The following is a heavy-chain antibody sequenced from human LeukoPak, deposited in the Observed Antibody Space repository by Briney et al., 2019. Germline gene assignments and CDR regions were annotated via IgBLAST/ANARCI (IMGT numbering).Heavy chain of an antibody. V-gene: IGHV1-2*02. Sequence: ASVKVSCKAAGYTFTGYYMHWVRQAPGQGLEWMGWINPNSGGTNYAQKFQGRVTMTRDTSISTAYMELSRLRSDDTAVYYCARESISYYYYYMDVWGKGTTVTVYS. D-gene: IGHD3-9*01. J-gene: IGHJ6*03. CDR1: GYTFTGYY. CDR2: INPNSGGT. CDR3: ARESISYYYYYMDV.